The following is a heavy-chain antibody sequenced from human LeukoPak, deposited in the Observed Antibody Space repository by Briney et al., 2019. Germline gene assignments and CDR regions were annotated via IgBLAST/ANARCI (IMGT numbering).Heavy chain of an antibody. V-gene: IGHV1-18*01. Sequence: ASVKVSCKASGYTFTSYGISWVRQAPGQGLEWMGWISAYNGNTNYAQKLQGRVTMTTDTSTSTAYMELRSLRSDDTAVYYCAREWSSTSCYGYWGQGILVTVSS. D-gene: IGHD2-2*01. CDR1: GYTFTSYG. CDR2: ISAYNGNT. CDR3: AREWSSTSCYGY. J-gene: IGHJ4*02.